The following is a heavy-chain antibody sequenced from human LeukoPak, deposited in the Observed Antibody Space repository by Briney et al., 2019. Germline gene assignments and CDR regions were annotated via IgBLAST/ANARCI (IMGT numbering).Heavy chain of an antibody. Sequence: GGSLRLSCVASGFTFSSYAMNWVRQAPGKGLEWVSTISGSGGSTDYADSVKGWFTISRDNSKNTLYLLMNNLRAEDTAVYYCANEGSWFGELGPSWFDPWGQGTLVTVSS. CDR3: ANEGSWFGELGPSWFDP. CDR1: GFTFSSYA. V-gene: IGHV3-23*01. D-gene: IGHD3-10*01. CDR2: ISGSGGST. J-gene: IGHJ5*02.